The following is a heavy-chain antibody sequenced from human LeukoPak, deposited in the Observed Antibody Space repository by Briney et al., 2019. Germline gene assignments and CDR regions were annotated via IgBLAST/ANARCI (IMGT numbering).Heavy chain of an antibody. D-gene: IGHD2-21*02. CDR3: ARGLAYCGGDCYSGGPDY. V-gene: IGHV4-39*02. Sequence: SETLSLTCTVSGGSISSSSYYWGWIRQPPGKGLEWIGSIYYSGSTYYNPSLKSRVTISVDTSKNQFSLKLSSVTAADTAVYYCARGLAYCGGDCYSGGPDYWGQGTLVTVSS. CDR2: IYYSGST. J-gene: IGHJ4*02. CDR1: GGSISSSSYY.